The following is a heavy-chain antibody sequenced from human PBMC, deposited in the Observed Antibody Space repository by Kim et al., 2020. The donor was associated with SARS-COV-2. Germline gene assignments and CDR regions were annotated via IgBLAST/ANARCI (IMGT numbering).Heavy chain of an antibody. D-gene: IGHD3-10*01. CDR3: ARDGAVYGSGSYPLYYYYGMDV. Sequence: ASVKVSCKASGYTFTSYGISWVRQAPGQGLEWMGWISAYNGNTNYAQKLQGRVTMTTDTSTSTAYMELRSLRSDDTAVYYCARDGAVYGSGSYPLYYYYGMDVWGQGTTVTVSS. CDR2: ISAYNGNT. V-gene: IGHV1-18*04. CDR1: GYTFTSYG. J-gene: IGHJ6*02.